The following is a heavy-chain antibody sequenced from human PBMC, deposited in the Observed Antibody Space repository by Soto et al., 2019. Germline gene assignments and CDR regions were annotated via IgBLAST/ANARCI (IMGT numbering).Heavy chain of an antibody. CDR2: INHSGST. J-gene: IGHJ4*02. CDR3: ARGGQLVDY. D-gene: IGHD6-6*01. V-gene: IGHV4-34*01. CDR1: GGSFSGYY. Sequence: SETLSLTCAVYGGSFSGYYWSWIRQPPGKGLEWIGEINHSGSTNYNPSLRSRVTISVDTSKNQFSLKLSSVTAADTAVYYCARGGQLVDYWGQGTLVTVSS.